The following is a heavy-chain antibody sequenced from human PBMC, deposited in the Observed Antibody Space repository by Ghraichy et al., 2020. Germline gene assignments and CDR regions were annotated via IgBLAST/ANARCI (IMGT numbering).Heavy chain of an antibody. CDR1: GFTVSGNY. D-gene: IGHD5-18*01. Sequence: GGSLRLSCAASGFTVSGNYMGWVRQAPGKGLEWVSVTHRGGTTYYADSVKGRFTISRDNTKNTLYLQMSRLRVEDTAVYYCVRMRWGDIALDDDWGQGTLVTVSS. CDR2: THRGGTT. V-gene: IGHV3-53*01. J-gene: IGHJ4*02. CDR3: VRMRWGDIALDDD.